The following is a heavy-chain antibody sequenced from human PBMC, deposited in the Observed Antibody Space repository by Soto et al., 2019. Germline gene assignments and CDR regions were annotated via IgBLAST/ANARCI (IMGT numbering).Heavy chain of an antibody. CDR2: INAGNGNT. Sequence: GASGKVSCKASGYTVTSYAMHWVRQAPGQRLEWMGWINAGNGNTKYSQKFQGRVTITRDTSASTAYMELSSLRSEDTAVYYCARGLGTYYDFWSGAYYYYYGMDVWGQGTTVTVSS. D-gene: IGHD3-3*01. V-gene: IGHV1-3*01. CDR3: ARGLGTYYDFWSGAYYYYYGMDV. J-gene: IGHJ6*02. CDR1: GYTVTSYA.